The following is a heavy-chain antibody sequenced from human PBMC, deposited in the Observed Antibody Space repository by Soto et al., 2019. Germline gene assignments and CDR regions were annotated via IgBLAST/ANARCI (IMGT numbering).Heavy chain of an antibody. CDR3: ARGVVVAASYDY. CDR1: GGSISSYY. V-gene: IGHV4-59*08. D-gene: IGHD2-15*01. Sequence: SETLSLTCTVSGGSISSYYWSWIRQPPGKGLEWIGYIYYSGSTNYNPSLKSRVTISVDTSKNQFSLKLSSVTAADTAVYYCARGVVVAASYDYWGQGTLVTVSS. CDR2: IYYSGST. J-gene: IGHJ4*02.